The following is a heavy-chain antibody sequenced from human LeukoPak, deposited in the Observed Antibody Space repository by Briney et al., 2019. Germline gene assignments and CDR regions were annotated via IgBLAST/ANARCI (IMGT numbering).Heavy chain of an antibody. V-gene: IGHV4-4*07. J-gene: IGHJ4*02. Sequence: PSETLSLTCTVSGGSISSYYWSWIRQPAGKGLQWIGRIYTSGSTNYNPSLKSRVTMSVDTSKNQFSLKLSSVTAADTAVYYCARRGVTILGTYYFDYWGQGTLVTVSS. CDR3: ARRGVTILGTYYFDY. CDR2: IYTSGST. CDR1: GGSISSYY. D-gene: IGHD3-9*01.